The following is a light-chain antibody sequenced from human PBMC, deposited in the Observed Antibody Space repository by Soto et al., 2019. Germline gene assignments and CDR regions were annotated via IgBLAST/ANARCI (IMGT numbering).Light chain of an antibody. J-gene: IGLJ2*01. Sequence: QSALTQPPSASGSPGQSVTISCTGTSSDVGGYKFVSWYQQHPGKAPKLIIYEVIKRPSGVPDRFSGSKSGNTASLTVSGLQAEDEGDYYCSSYGGSNNLVFGGGTNVTVL. CDR1: SSDVGGYKF. CDR3: SSYGGSNNLV. CDR2: EVI. V-gene: IGLV2-8*01.